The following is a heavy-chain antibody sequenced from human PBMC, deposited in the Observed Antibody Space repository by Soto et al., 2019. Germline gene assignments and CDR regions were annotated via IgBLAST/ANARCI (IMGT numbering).Heavy chain of an antibody. CDR2: IIPILGIA. CDR3: ASDWGYCSSTSCYVQGRKTPEHSSSGRAYYYYYYYMDV. Sequence: QVQLVQSGAEVKKPGSSVKVSCKASGGTFSSYTISWVRQAPGQGLEWMGRIIPILGIANYAQKFQGRVTITADKSTRTGYKELSSLRYEETDVYYCASDWGYCSSTSCYVQGRKTPEHSSSGRAYYYYYYYMDVWGKGTTVTVSS. V-gene: IGHV1-69*02. J-gene: IGHJ6*03. CDR1: GGTFSSYT. D-gene: IGHD2-2*01.